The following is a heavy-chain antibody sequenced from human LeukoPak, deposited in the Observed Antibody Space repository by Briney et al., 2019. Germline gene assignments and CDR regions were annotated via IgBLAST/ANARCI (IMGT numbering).Heavy chain of an antibody. V-gene: IGHV3-33*01. Sequence: GRSLRLSCAASGLTFKSYGMHWVRQAPGKGLEWVAVIWYDGSNKYYADSVKGRFTISRDNSKNTSYLQMNSLRAEDTAVYYCAGGSKTYGDFDYWGQGTLVTVSS. J-gene: IGHJ4*02. CDR1: GLTFKSYG. CDR2: IWYDGSNK. CDR3: AGGSKTYGDFDY. D-gene: IGHD4-17*01.